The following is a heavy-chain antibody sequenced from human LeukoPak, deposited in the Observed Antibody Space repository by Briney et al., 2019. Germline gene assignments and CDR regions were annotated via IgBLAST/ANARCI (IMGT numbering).Heavy chain of an antibody. V-gene: IGHV3-33*01. Sequence: GRSLRLSCAASGFTFSSYGMHWVRQAPGKGLEWVAVIWYDGSNKYYADSVKGRFTISRDNSKNTLYLQMNSLRAEDTAVYYCARGPYTMIVVYYFDYWGQGTLVTVSS. CDR3: ARGPYTMIVVYYFDY. CDR2: IWYDGSNK. CDR1: GFTFSSYG. J-gene: IGHJ4*02. D-gene: IGHD3-22*01.